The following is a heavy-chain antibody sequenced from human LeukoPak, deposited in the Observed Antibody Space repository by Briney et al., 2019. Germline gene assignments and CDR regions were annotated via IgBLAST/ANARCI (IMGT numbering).Heavy chain of an antibody. CDR1: GGSVSSGNW. Sequence: PSVTLSLTCAVSGGSVSSGNWWNCVRQPPGKGLEWIGEIYHNGTTNYNPSFKSRVTISLDKSKNQFSLKLTSVTAADTAVYYCARDQGSYYGVDVWGQGTTVTVSS. CDR3: ARDQGSYYGVDV. J-gene: IGHJ6*02. CDR2: IYHNGTT. V-gene: IGHV4-4*02.